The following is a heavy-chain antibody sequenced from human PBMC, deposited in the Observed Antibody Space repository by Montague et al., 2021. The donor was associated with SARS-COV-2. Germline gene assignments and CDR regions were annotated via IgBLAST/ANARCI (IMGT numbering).Heavy chain of an antibody. D-gene: IGHD1-1*01. CDR1: GDSVSSNSAT. Sequence: CAISGDSVSSNSATWNWVRQSPSRGLEWLGRTYYRSKGYNDYAVSVRGRVTINPDTSKNQFSLQLNSLTPEDTAIYYCTSGREGNYNVMDVWGQGTTVTVSS. CDR2: TYYRSKGYN. V-gene: IGHV6-1*01. J-gene: IGHJ6*02. CDR3: TSGREGNYNVMDV.